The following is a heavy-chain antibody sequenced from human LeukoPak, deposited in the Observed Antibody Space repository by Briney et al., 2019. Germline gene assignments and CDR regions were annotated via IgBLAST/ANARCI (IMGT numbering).Heavy chain of an antibody. J-gene: IGHJ3*02. Sequence: RGSLRLSCAASGFTFSSYSMNWVRQAPGKGLEWVSYISSSTSTIYYADSVKGRFTISRDNAKNSLCLQMNSLRDEDTAVYYCARGHNDAFDIWGQGTMVTVSS. CDR3: ARGHNDAFDI. V-gene: IGHV3-48*02. CDR1: GFTFSSYS. CDR2: ISSSTSTI.